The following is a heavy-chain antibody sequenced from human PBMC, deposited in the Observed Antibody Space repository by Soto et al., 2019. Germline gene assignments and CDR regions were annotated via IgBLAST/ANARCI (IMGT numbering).Heavy chain of an antibody. V-gene: IGHV1-69*13. CDR2: IIPIFGTA. J-gene: IGHJ6*02. D-gene: IGHD6-6*01. CDR3: ARPYSSSPNYYGMDV. Sequence: GASVKVSCKASGGTFSSYAISWVPQAPGQGLEWMGGIIPIFGTANYAQKFQGRVTITADESTSTAYMELSSLRSEDTAVYYCARPYSSSPNYYGMDVWGQGTTVTVSS. CDR1: GGTFSSYA.